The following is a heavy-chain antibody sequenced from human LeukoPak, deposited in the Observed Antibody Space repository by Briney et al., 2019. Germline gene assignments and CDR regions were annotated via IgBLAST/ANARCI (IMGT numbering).Heavy chain of an antibody. V-gene: IGHV3-23*01. J-gene: IGHJ4*02. D-gene: IGHD6-13*01. Sequence: GGSLRLSCAASGFTFSSYAMSWVRQAPGKGLEWVSAISGSGGNTYYADSVKGRFTISRDNSKNTLYLQMNSLRAEDTAVYYCATKPSSSWVGHDYWGQGTLVTVSS. CDR2: ISGSGGNT. CDR3: ATKPSSSWVGHDY. CDR1: GFTFSSYA.